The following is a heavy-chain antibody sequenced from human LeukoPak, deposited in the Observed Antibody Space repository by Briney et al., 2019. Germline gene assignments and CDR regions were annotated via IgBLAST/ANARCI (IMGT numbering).Heavy chain of an antibody. CDR2: IHPGDSDT. CDR1: GYSFTNYW. Sequence: GESLKISCKASGYSFTNYWIGWVRQMPGKGLEWMGIIHPGDSDTRYSPSSQGQVTISVDKTISTAYLQWSSLKASDTAMYYCARPVEMATINSFHIWGQGTMVTVSS. V-gene: IGHV5-51*01. D-gene: IGHD5-24*01. CDR3: ARPVEMATINSFHI. J-gene: IGHJ3*02.